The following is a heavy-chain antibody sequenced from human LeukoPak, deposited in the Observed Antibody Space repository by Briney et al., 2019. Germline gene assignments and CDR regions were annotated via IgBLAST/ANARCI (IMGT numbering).Heavy chain of an antibody. J-gene: IGHJ6*02. CDR1: GFTFSSYA. Sequence: GGSLRLSCAASGFTFSSYAMHWVRQAPGKGLEWVAVISYDGSNKYYADSVKGRFTISRDNSKNTLYLQMNSLRAEDTAVYYCARARENSYGYYYYGMDVWGQGTTVTVSS. D-gene: IGHD5-18*01. CDR2: ISYDGSNK. CDR3: ARARENSYGYYYYGMDV. V-gene: IGHV3-30-3*01.